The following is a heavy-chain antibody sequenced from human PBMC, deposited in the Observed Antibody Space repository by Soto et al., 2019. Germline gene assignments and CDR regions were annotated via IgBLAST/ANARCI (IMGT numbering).Heavy chain of an antibody. Sequence: ASVKVSCKASGYTFTSYYMHWVRQAPGQGLEWMGIINPSGGSTSYAQKFQGRVTMTRDTSTSTVYMELSSLRSEDTVVYYCAREGAIAAAGTLFDYWGQGTLVTVSS. D-gene: IGHD6-13*01. CDR2: INPSGGST. CDR1: GYTFTSYY. V-gene: IGHV1-46*01. CDR3: AREGAIAAAGTLFDY. J-gene: IGHJ4*02.